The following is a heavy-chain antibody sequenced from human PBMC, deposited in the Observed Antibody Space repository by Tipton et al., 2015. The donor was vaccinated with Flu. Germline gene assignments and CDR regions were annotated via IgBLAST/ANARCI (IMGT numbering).Heavy chain of an antibody. CDR3: ARGGGVPAAIRGYSSSWYWFPIDY. CDR2: INHSGST. D-gene: IGHD6-13*01. V-gene: IGHV4-34*01. CDR1: GGSFSGYY. J-gene: IGHJ4*02. Sequence: TLSLTCAVYGGSFSGYYWSWIRQPPGKGLEWIGEINHSGSTNYNPSLKSRVTISVDTSKNQFSLKLSSVTAADTAVYYCARGGGVPAAIRGYSSSWYWFPIDYWGQGTLVTVSS.